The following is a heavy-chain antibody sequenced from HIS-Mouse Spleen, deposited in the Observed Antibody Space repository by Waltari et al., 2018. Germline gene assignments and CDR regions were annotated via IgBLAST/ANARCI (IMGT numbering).Heavy chain of an antibody. J-gene: IGHJ5*02. CDR2: IYYRGST. CDR3: ARKRTASGWFDP. CDR1: GGSISSSSYY. Sequence: QLQLQESGPGLVKPSETLSLTCTVSGGSISSSSYYWGWIRQPPGKGLEWIGSIYYRGSTYYNPSLKSRATTSVDTSKNQFSLNLGSVTAADTAVYYCARKRTASGWFDPWGQGTLVTVSS. D-gene: IGHD2-21*02. V-gene: IGHV4-39*01.